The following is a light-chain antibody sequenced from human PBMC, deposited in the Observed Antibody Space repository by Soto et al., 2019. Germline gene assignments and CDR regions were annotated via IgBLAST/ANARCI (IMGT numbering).Light chain of an antibody. J-gene: IGKJ1*01. Sequence: DIQLTQSPSFLSASVGDIVTITCRASQGISSYLAWYQQRPGKAPKLLMYGASTLQSGVPSRFNGSASETKYTLTIISPQPYDTATYYYHQLNTCPRTFGHGKKV. CDR1: QGISSY. CDR3: HQLNTCPRT. V-gene: IGKV1-9*01. CDR2: GAS.